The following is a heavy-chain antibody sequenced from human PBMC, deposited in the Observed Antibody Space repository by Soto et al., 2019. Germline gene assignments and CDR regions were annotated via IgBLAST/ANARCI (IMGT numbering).Heavy chain of an antibody. CDR1: GVSISSSNYH. J-gene: IGHJ4*02. V-gene: IGHV4-39*01. CDR2: IYYTGST. D-gene: IGHD3-10*01. Sequence: SETLSLTCTVSGVSISSSNYHWGWFRQPTGKGLEWIGSIYYTGSTHYNPSLKSRVTVSADTSKNQFSLRLSSVIAADTAVYYCARHDFHSRSSGNYLHYSYQGTFVTVSS. CDR3: ARHDFHSRSSGNYLHY.